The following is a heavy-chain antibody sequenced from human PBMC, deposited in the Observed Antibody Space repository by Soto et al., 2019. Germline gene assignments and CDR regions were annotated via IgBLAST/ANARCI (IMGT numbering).Heavy chain of an antibody. Sequence: QVQLVESGGGVVQPGRSLRLSCAASGFTFSSYAMHWVRRAPGKGLEWVAVISYDGSNKYYADSVKGRFTISRDNSKNTLYLQMNSLRAEDTAVYYCARGRGIVVVTAIFDYWGQGTLVTVSS. D-gene: IGHD2-21*02. CDR1: GFTFSSYA. V-gene: IGHV3-30-3*01. CDR3: ARGRGIVVVTAIFDY. J-gene: IGHJ4*02. CDR2: ISYDGSNK.